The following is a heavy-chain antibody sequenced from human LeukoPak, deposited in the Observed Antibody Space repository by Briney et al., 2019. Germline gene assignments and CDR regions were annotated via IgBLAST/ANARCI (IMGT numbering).Heavy chain of an antibody. CDR1: GFTFSSYA. CDR3: ARNYGSGSYFTDY. Sequence: GGSLRLPCAASGFTFSSYAMHWVRQAPGKGLEWVAVISYDGSNKYYADSVKGRFTISRDNSKNTLYLQMNSLRAEDTAVYYCARNYGSGSYFTDYRGQGTLVTVSS. V-gene: IGHV3-30-3*01. CDR2: ISYDGSNK. J-gene: IGHJ4*02. D-gene: IGHD3-10*01.